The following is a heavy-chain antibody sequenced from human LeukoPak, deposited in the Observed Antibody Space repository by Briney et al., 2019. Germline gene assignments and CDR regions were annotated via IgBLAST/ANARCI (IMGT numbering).Heavy chain of an antibody. D-gene: IGHD4-23*01. CDR2: IYYSGSA. V-gene: IGHV4-59*01. CDR1: DGSITTYY. CDR3: VGDLDYRGNSGYFGL. J-gene: IGHJ2*01. Sequence: SETLSLTCTISDGSITTYYWSWIRQPPGQGLEWTGYIYYSGSANYNPSLKSRVTMSADASKNQFSLRLSSVTAADTALYYCVGDLDYRGNSGYFGLWGRGTLVTVSS.